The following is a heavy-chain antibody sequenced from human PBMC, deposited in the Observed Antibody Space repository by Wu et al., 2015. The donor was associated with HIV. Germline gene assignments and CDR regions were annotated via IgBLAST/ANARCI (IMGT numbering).Heavy chain of an antibody. D-gene: IGHD3-3*01. Sequence: QVQLVQSESEVKKPGASMKISCKASGYSFPHHGINWVRQAPGQGLEWMGWISVSNGETHYAQKFQGRVTMTTDTSTSTAYMEVRSLRPDDTAVYYCARVTYFWSWFPYFDYVGPRGTLVHRLL. J-gene: IGHJ4*02. CDR1: GYSFPHHG. CDR2: ISVSNGET. V-gene: IGHV1-18*01. CDR3: ARVTYFWSWFPYFDY.